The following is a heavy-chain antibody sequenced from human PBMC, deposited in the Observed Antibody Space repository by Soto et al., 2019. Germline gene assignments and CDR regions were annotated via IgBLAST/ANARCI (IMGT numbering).Heavy chain of an antibody. Sequence: GASVKVSCKASGYTFTSYGISWVRQAPGQGLEWMGWISAYNGNTNYAQKLQGRVTMTTDTSTSTAYMELRSLRSDDTAVYYCARALPRDIVVVVAAPGTLDYWGQGTLVTVSS. CDR1: GYTFTSYG. CDR3: ARALPRDIVVVVAAPGTLDY. V-gene: IGHV1-18*01. J-gene: IGHJ4*02. CDR2: ISAYNGNT. D-gene: IGHD2-15*01.